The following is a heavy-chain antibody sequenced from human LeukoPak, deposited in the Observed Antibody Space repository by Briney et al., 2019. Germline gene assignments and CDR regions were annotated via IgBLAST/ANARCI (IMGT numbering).Heavy chain of an antibody. Sequence: PGGSLRLSCAASGFTFSNYAMSWVRQAPGKGLEWVSAISGSGGSTYYADSVKGRFTISRDNSKNTLYLQMNSLRAEDTAVYYCAKDISGSYLNYFDYWGQGTLVTVSS. CDR3: AKDISGSYLNYFDY. CDR1: GFTFSNYA. J-gene: IGHJ4*02. V-gene: IGHV3-23*01. CDR2: ISGSGGST. D-gene: IGHD3-10*01.